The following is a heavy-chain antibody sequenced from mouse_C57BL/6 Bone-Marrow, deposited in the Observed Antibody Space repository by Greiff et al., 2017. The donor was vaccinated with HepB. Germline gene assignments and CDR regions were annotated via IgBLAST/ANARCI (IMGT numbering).Heavy chain of an antibody. CDR2: IDPEDGET. Sequence: EVQLQQSGAELVKPGASVKLSCTASGFNIKDYYMHWVKQRTEQGLEWIGRIDPEDGETKYAPKFQGKATITADTSSNTAYLQLSSLTSEDTAVYYCAIPTVVATDDYAMDYWGQGTSVTVSS. D-gene: IGHD1-1*01. CDR1: GFNIKDYY. J-gene: IGHJ4*01. V-gene: IGHV14-2*01. CDR3: AIPTVVATDDYAMDY.